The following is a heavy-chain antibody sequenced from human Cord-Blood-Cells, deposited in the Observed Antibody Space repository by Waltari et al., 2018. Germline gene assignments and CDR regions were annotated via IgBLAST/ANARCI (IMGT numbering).Heavy chain of an antibody. V-gene: IGHV1-3*01. Sequence: QVQLVQSGAEVKKPGASVKVPCKASGYTFTSYAMHWVRQAPGQRLEWMGWINAGNGNTKYSQKFQGRVTITRDTSASTAYMELSSLRSEDTAVYYCARQGGGGTGVDYWGQGTLVTVSS. D-gene: IGHD3-16*01. CDR1: GYTFTSYA. J-gene: IGHJ4*02. CDR2: INAGNGNT. CDR3: ARQGGGGTGVDY.